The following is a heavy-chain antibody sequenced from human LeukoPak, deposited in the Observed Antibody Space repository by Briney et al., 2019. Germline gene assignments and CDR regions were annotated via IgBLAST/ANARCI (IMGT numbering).Heavy chain of an antibody. CDR1: GYTFTSYG. J-gene: IGHJ3*02. D-gene: IGHD3-22*01. Sequence: ASVKVSCKASGYTFTSYGISWVRQAPGQGLEWMGWISAYNGNTNYAQKLQGRVTMTTDTSTSTAYMELRSLRSDDTAVYYCARGLDYYDSSGIDAFGIWGQGTMVTVSS. CDR2: ISAYNGNT. V-gene: IGHV1-18*01. CDR3: ARGLDYYDSSGIDAFGI.